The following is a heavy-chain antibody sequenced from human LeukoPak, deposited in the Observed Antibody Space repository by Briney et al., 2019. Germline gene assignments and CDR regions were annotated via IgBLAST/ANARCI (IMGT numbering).Heavy chain of an antibody. D-gene: IGHD7-27*01. J-gene: IGHJ4*02. Sequence: PGGSLRLSCAASGFTFSSNYMSWVRQAPGKGLEWVSVIYSGGSTYYADSVKGRFTISRDNSKNTLYLQMNSLRAEDTAVYYCARHTSELGNFDYWGQGTLVTVSS. CDR3: ARHTSELGNFDY. V-gene: IGHV3-53*01. CDR2: IYSGGST. CDR1: GFTFSSNY.